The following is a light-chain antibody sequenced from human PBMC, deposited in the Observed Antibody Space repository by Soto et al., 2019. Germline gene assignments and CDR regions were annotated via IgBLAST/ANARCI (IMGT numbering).Light chain of an antibody. Sequence: ETVMTQSPATLSVSPGERATLSCRAGQSISNNLAWYQQNPGQAPRLLIYGATTRDTGIPSRFSGSGSGTEFTLTISSLQSEDFAVYSCQQDNNWPLTFGGGTKVEIK. J-gene: IGKJ4*01. CDR3: QQDNNWPLT. V-gene: IGKV3-15*01. CDR1: QSISNN. CDR2: GAT.